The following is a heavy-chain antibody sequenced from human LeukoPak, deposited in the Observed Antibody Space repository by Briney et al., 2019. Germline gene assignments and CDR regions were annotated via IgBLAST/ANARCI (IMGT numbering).Heavy chain of an antibody. D-gene: IGHD3-3*01. J-gene: IGHJ6*04. Sequence: PGGSLRLSCAASGFTFSSYAMSWVRQAPGKGLEWVSAISGSGGSTYYADSVKGRFTISRDNSKNTLYLQMNSLRAEDAAVYYCAKKILDFWSGMDVWGKGTTVTVSS. CDR2: ISGSGGST. V-gene: IGHV3-23*01. CDR3: AKKILDFWSGMDV. CDR1: GFTFSSYA.